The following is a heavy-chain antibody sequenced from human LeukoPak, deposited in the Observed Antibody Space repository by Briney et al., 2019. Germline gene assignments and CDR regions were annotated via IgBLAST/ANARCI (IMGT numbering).Heavy chain of an antibody. CDR3: ARGPRDSKAGVNWFDP. D-gene: IGHD4-11*01. CDR2: INPNSGGT. Sequence: GASVKVSCKASGYTFTGYYMHWVRQAPGQGLEWMGWINPNSGGTNYAQKFQGRVTMTRDTSISTAYMELSRLRSDDTAVYYCARGPRDSKAGVNWFDPWGQGTLVTASS. J-gene: IGHJ5*02. CDR1: GYTFTGYY. V-gene: IGHV1-2*02.